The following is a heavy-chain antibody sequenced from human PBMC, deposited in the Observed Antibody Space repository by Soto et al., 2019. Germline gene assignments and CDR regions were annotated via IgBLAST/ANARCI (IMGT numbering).Heavy chain of an antibody. CDR2: ISSSSSYI. J-gene: IGHJ4*02. Sequence: GVSLRLSCAASGFTFSSYSMNWVRQAPGKGLEWVSSISSSSSYIYYADSVKGRFTISRDNAKNSLYLQMNSLRAEDTAVYYCARRDYGDPVIDYWGQGTLVTLSS. V-gene: IGHV3-21*01. D-gene: IGHD4-17*01. CDR3: ARRDYGDPVIDY. CDR1: GFTFSSYS.